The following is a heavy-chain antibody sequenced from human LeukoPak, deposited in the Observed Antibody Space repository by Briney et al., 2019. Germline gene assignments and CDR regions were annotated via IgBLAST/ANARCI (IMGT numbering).Heavy chain of an antibody. D-gene: IGHD5-24*01. V-gene: IGHV3-21*01. Sequence: GGSLRLSCAASGFTFSSYNMNWVRQAPGKGLEWVSSISSSSNYIYYADSVKGRFTISRDNAKNSLYLQMNSLRAEDTAAYYCARTEASGEMATITDYYYMDVWGKGTTVTISS. CDR3: ARTEASGEMATITDYYYMDV. CDR2: ISSSSNYI. CDR1: GFTFSSYN. J-gene: IGHJ6*03.